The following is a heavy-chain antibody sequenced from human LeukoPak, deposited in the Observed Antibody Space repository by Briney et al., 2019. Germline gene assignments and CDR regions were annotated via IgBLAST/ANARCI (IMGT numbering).Heavy chain of an antibody. J-gene: IGHJ4*02. CDR2: ISAYNGNT. Sequence: ASVKVSCKASGYTFINYGISWVRQAPGQGLEWMGWISAYNGNTNYAQKLQGRVTMTTDTSTSTAYMELRSLRSDDTAVYYCARDHSGYSSGCPVYWGQGTLVTVSS. D-gene: IGHD6-19*01. CDR1: GYTFINYG. V-gene: IGHV1-18*01. CDR3: ARDHSGYSSGCPVY.